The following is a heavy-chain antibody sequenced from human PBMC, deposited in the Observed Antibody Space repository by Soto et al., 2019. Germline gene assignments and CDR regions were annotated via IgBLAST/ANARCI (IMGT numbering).Heavy chain of an antibody. Sequence: QVQLVQSGAEVKKPGASVKVSCKASGYTFTSYGISWVRQAPGQGLEWMGWISAYNGNTNYAQKLQGRVTMTTDTSTSTAYMGLRSLRSDATAVYYCARGHSYSSSSVPLVPFDYWGQGTLVTVSS. CDR3: ARGHSYSSSSVPLVPFDY. D-gene: IGHD6-6*01. V-gene: IGHV1-18*01. J-gene: IGHJ4*02. CDR2: ISAYNGNT. CDR1: GYTFTSYG.